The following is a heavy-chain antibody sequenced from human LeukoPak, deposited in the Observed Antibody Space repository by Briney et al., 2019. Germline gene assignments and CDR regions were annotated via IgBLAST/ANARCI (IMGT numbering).Heavy chain of an antibody. CDR1: GGSLSSYY. V-gene: IGHV4-59*01. D-gene: IGHD6-13*01. Sequence: SETLSLTCTVSGGSLSSYYWSWIRQPPGKGLEWIGYIYYSGSTNYNPSLKSRVTISVDTSKNQFSLKLSSVTAADTAVYYCARVHSSWYVNWFDPWGQGTLVTVSS. CDR3: ARVHSSWYVNWFDP. J-gene: IGHJ5*02. CDR2: IYYSGST.